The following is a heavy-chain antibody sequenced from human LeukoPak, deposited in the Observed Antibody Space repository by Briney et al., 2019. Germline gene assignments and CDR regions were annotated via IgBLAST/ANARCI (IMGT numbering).Heavy chain of an antibody. J-gene: IGHJ3*02. CDR2: ISSGSSYI. CDR1: GFTFSSYS. V-gene: IGHV3-21*01. D-gene: IGHD2-2*01. Sequence: GGSLRLSCAASGFTFSSYSMNWVRQAPGKGLEWDSSISSGSSYIYYADSVKGRFTISRDNAKNSLYLQMNSLRDEDTAVYYCARDATYCSSSSCLFDAFDIWGQGTMVTVSS. CDR3: ARDATYCSSSSCLFDAFDI.